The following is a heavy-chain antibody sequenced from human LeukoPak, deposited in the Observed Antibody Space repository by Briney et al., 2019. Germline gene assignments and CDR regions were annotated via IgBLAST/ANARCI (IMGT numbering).Heavy chain of an antibody. CDR3: ARVGGSWYSDGMDV. CDR2: INHSGST. V-gene: IGHV4-34*01. CDR1: GGSFRGYY. J-gene: IGHJ6*02. D-gene: IGHD6-13*01. Sequence: DPSETLSLTCAVYGGSFRGYYWSWIRQPPGKGLEWIGEINHSGSTNYNPSLKSRVTISVDTSKNQFSLKLSSVTAADTAVYYCARVGGSWYSDGMDVWGQGTTVTVSS.